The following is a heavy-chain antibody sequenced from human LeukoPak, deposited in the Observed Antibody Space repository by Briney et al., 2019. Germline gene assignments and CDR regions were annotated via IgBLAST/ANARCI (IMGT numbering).Heavy chain of an antibody. Sequence: ASVKVSCKASGYTLTSYDINWVRQATGQGLEWMGWMNPNSGNTGYAQKFQGRVTMTRNTSISTAYTELSSLRPEDTAVYYCARGRGITMIVVVSNNWFDPWGQGTLVTVSS. V-gene: IGHV1-8*01. CDR2: MNPNSGNT. J-gene: IGHJ5*02. CDR1: GYTLTSYD. CDR3: ARGRGITMIVVVSNNWFDP. D-gene: IGHD3-22*01.